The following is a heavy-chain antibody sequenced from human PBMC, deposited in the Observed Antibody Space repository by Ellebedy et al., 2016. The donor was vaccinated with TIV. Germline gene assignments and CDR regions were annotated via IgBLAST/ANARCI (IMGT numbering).Heavy chain of an antibody. J-gene: IGHJ4*02. CDR2: IYYSGST. CDR3: ARHWPLPIAAPDY. Sequence: SETLSLTXTVSGGSISSSSYYWGWIRQPPGKGLEWIGSIYYSGSTYYNPSLKSRVTISVDTSKNQFSLKLSSVTAADTAVYYCARHWPLPIAAPDYWGQGTLVTVSS. V-gene: IGHV4-39*01. D-gene: IGHD6-13*01. CDR1: GGSISSSSYY.